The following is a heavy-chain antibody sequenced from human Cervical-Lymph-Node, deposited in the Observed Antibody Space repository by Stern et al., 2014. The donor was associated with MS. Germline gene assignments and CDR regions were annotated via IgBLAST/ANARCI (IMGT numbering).Heavy chain of an antibody. D-gene: IGHD5-18*01. Sequence: EVHLVESGGGLVQPGGSLRLSCASSGFTFSNYAMTWVRQAPGKGLEWVSAISGSGGNTYYADSVKGRFTISRDNSKNTLYLQMNSLRAEDTAVYFCAKGVAGHSYGTYFDCWGQGTLVTVSS. CDR3: AKGVAGHSYGTYFDC. CDR2: ISGSGGNT. CDR1: GFTFSNYA. V-gene: IGHV3-23*04. J-gene: IGHJ4*02.